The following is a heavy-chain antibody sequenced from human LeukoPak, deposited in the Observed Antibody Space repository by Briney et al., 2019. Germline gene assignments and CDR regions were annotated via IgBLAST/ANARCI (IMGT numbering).Heavy chain of an antibody. CDR3: ARSDSTWYPFDF. J-gene: IGHJ4*02. D-gene: IGHD6-13*01. CDR1: GFSLSISGVS. V-gene: IGHV2-5*01. CDR2: IYWNDDK. Sequence: ESGPTLVNPTQTLTLTCTFSGFSLSISGVSVGWIRQPQGKALEWLALIYWNDDKRYSPSLKSRLTITKDTSKNRVVLTMTNMDPVDTATYYCARSDSTWYPFDFWGQGTLVTVSS.